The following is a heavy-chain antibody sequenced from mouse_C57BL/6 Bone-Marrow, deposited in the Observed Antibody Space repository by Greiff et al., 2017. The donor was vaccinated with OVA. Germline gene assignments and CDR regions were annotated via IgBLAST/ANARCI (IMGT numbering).Heavy chain of an antibody. V-gene: IGHV1-42*01. D-gene: IGHD4-1*01. CDR1: GYSFTGYY. CDR3: ARRRTGTCYFDY. J-gene: IGHJ2*01. Sequence: EVKLVESGPELVKPGASVKISCKASGYSFTGYYMNWVKQSPEKSLEWIGEINPSTGGTTYNQKFKAKATLTVDKSSSTAYMQLKSLTSEDSAVYYCARRRTGTCYFDYWGQGTTLTVSS. CDR2: INPSTGGT.